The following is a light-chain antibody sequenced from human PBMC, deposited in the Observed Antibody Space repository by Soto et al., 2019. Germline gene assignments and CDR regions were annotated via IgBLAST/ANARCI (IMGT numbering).Light chain of an antibody. J-gene: IGKJ4*01. CDR3: QQLNSYPLT. CDR1: QGINTY. Sequence: DIQLTQSPSFLSASVGDRVTITCRASQGINTYLAWYQQKLGKAPKVLIYDASKLHSGVPSRFSGSGSGTEFTLTISSLQPEDFATYYCQQLNSYPLTFGGGTKVNIK. CDR2: DAS. V-gene: IGKV1-9*01.